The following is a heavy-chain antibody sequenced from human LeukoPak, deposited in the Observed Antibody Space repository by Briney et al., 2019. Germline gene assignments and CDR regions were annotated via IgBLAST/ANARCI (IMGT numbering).Heavy chain of an antibody. CDR1: GGSMSNYY. Sequence: PSETLSLTCTVSGGSMSNYYWSWIRQPPGKGLEWIGYVYYSGSTNYNPSLKSRVTISVDTSKNQFSLKLSSATAADTAVYYCARDPRSHSSSWYWYFDLWGRGTLVTVSS. D-gene: IGHD6-13*01. CDR3: ARDPRSHSSSWYWYFDL. J-gene: IGHJ2*01. CDR2: VYYSGST. V-gene: IGHV4-59*01.